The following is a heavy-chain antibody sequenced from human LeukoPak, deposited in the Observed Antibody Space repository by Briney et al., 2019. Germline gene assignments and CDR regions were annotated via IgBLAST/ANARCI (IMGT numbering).Heavy chain of an antibody. CDR3: AKIGSQSVRGVIINYYYGMDV. J-gene: IGHJ6*02. V-gene: IGHV3-53*04. Sequence: GGSLRLSCAASGFTVSSNYMSWVRQAPGKGLEWVSVIYSGGSTYYADSVKGRFTISRHNSKNTLYLQMNSLRAEDTAVYYCAKIGSQSVRGVIINYYYGMDVWGQGTTVTVSS. CDR1: GFTVSSNY. D-gene: IGHD3-10*01. CDR2: IYSGGST.